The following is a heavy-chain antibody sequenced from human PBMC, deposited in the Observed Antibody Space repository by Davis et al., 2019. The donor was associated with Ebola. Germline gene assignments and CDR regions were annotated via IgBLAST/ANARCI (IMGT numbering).Heavy chain of an antibody. V-gene: IGHV3-15*01. CDR3: TTDDFYYGMDV. CDR1: GFTFNNTW. J-gene: IGHJ6*02. Sequence: PGGSLRLSCAVSGFTFNNTWMTWVRQAPGKGLEWVGRIKSKTDGETTDYAAPLKGRFTISRDDSKNTLYLQMNSLKTEDTAVYYCTTDDFYYGMDVWGQGTTVTVSS. CDR2: IKSKTDGETT.